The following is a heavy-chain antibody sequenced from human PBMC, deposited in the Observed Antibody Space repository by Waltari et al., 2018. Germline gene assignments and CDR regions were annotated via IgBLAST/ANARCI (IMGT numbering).Heavy chain of an antibody. Sequence: QVQLVQSGAEVKKLGSSVKVSCKASGGTFSSYAISWVRQAPEKRLEGVGGIIPIFGTTNYEQKVRVRVTSTADKSTSTAYMELSSLRSEDTAVYYCAEDSDAAMIFRGQGTLVTVAS. CDR2: IIPIFGTT. CDR1: GGTFSSYA. V-gene: IGHV1-69*14. CDR3: AEDSDAAMIF. J-gene: IGHJ4*02. D-gene: IGHD5-18*01.